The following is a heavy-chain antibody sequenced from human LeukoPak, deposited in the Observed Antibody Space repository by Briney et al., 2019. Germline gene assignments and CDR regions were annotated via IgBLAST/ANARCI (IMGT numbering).Heavy chain of an antibody. V-gene: IGHV3-48*03. Sequence: GGSLRLSCAASGFTFSSYEMNWVRQAPGKGLEWVSYISSSGSTIYYADSVKGRFTISRDNAKNSLYLQMNSLRAEDTAVYYCARARYSSGFYYFDYWGQGTLVTVSS. D-gene: IGHD6-19*01. J-gene: IGHJ4*02. CDR1: GFTFSSYE. CDR3: ARARYSSGFYYFDY. CDR2: ISSSGSTI.